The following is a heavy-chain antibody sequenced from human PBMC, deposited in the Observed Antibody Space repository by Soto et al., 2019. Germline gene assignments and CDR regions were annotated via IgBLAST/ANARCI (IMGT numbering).Heavy chain of an antibody. CDR2: ISAYNGNT. Sequence: QVQLVQSGAEVKKPGASVKVSCKASGYTFTSYGTSGGRQAPGQGREWRGWISAYNGNTNYAQKLQGRVTMTTDTSTSTAYMELRSLRSDDTAVYYCARGPRGQWLEEDAFDIWGQGTMVTVSS. CDR3: ARGPRGQWLEEDAFDI. J-gene: IGHJ3*02. D-gene: IGHD6-19*01. V-gene: IGHV1-18*01. CDR1: GYTFTSYG.